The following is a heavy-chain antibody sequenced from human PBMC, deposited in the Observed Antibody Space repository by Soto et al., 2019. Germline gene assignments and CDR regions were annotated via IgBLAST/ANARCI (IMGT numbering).Heavy chain of an antibody. CDR1: GGTFSSYA. CDR3: ARDHGDGYNTYYYYSYGMDV. Sequence: QVQLVQSGAEVKKPGSSVKVSCKASGGTFSSYAISWVRQAPGQGLEWMGGIIPIFGTANYAQKFQGRVTITADESTSTAYMELSSLRSEDTAVYYCARDHGDGYNTYYYYSYGMDVWGQGTTVTVSS. J-gene: IGHJ6*02. CDR2: IIPIFGTA. D-gene: IGHD5-12*01. V-gene: IGHV1-69*01.